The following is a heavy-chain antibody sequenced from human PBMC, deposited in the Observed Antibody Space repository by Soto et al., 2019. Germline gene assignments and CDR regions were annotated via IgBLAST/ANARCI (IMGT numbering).Heavy chain of an antibody. Sequence: GGSLRLSCAASGFTFSSYAMSWVRQAPGKGLEWVSAISGSGGSTYYADSVKSRFTISRDNSKNTLYLQMNSLRAEDTAVYYCAKDLTPPNWGSRGEAFDIWGQGTMVTVSS. CDR2: ISGSGGST. V-gene: IGHV3-23*01. CDR3: AKDLTPPNWGSRGEAFDI. J-gene: IGHJ3*02. D-gene: IGHD7-27*01. CDR1: GFTFSSYA.